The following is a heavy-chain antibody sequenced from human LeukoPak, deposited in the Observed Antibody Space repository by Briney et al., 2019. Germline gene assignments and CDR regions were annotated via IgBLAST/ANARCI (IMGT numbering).Heavy chain of an antibody. CDR1: GGSFSHYS. CDR3: ARHRTAKYSYGSKETGFDY. CDR2: INHSGST. D-gene: IGHD5-18*01. V-gene: IGHV4-34*01. J-gene: IGHJ4*02. Sequence: PSETLSLTCSVSGGSFSHYSWGWIRQPPGKGLEWIGEINHSGSTYYNPSLESRVIISVDTSKNQFSLKLSSVTAADTAVYYCARHRTAKYSYGSKETGFDYWGQGTLVTVSS.